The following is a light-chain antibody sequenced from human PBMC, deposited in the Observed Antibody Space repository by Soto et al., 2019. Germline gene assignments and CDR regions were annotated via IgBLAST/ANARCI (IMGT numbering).Light chain of an antibody. CDR1: TGAVTSGHY. CDR2: NTD. V-gene: IGLV7-46*01. CDR3: LLTYRGPHAV. J-gene: IGLJ7*01. Sequence: QAVVTQEPSLTVSPGGTVILTCGSSTGAVTSGHYAYWLQQKPGQAPRTLIYNTDSKHSWTPARFSGSLIGGKAALTLSGAQAEDEADYYCLLTYRGPHAVFGGGPQLTVL.